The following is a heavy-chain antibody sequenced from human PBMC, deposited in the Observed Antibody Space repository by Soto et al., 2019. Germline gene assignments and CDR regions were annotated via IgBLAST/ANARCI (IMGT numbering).Heavy chain of an antibody. CDR1: GFTFSSYA. D-gene: IGHD3-3*01. Sequence: GGSLRLSCAASGFTFSSYAMHWVRQAPGKGLEYASAISSNGGSTYYANSVKGRFTISRDNSKNALYLQMGSLRAEDMAVYYCARDHSRPRFLEWFPYYMDVWGKGTTVPVSS. CDR2: ISSNGGST. V-gene: IGHV3-64*01. CDR3: ARDHSRPRFLEWFPYYMDV. J-gene: IGHJ6*03.